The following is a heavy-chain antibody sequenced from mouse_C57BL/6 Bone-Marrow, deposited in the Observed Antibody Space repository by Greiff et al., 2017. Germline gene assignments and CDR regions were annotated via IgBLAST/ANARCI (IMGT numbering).Heavy chain of an antibody. CDR3: ARDFSYYGSSYGFAY. J-gene: IGHJ3*01. CDR2: IDPSASYT. V-gene: IGHV1-50*01. CDR1: GYTFTSYW. Sequence: VQLQQSGAELVKPGASVKLSCKASGYTFTSYWMQWVKQRPGQGLEWIGEIDPSASYTNYNQKFKGKATLTVDTSSSTAYMQLSSLTSEDSAVYYCARDFSYYGSSYGFAYWGQGTLVTVSA. D-gene: IGHD1-1*01.